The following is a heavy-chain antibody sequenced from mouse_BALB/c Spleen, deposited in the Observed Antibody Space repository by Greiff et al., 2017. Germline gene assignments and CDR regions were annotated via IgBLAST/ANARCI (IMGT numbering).Heavy chain of an antibody. CDR2: IYPGSGST. Sequence: LVESGPELVKPGASVKMSCKASGYTFTDYVISWVKQRTGQGLEWIGEIYPGSGSTYYNEKFKGKATLTADKSSNTAYMQLSSLTSEDSAVYFCARDAYYGNHYYAMDYWGQGTSVTVSS. D-gene: IGHD2-10*01. CDR3: ARDAYYGNHYYAMDY. CDR1: GYTFTDYV. V-gene: IGHV1-77*01. J-gene: IGHJ4*01.